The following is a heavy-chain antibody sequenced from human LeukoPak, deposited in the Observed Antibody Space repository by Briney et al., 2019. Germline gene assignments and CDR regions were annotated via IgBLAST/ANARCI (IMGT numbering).Heavy chain of an antibody. J-gene: IGHJ4*02. CDR2: IYYSGST. Sequence: SGTLSLTCTVSGGSISSSSYYWGWIRQPPGKGLEWIGSIYYSGSTYYNPSLKSRVTISVDTSKNQFSLKLSSVTAADTAVYYCARHRPDMAGFDYWGQGTLVTVSS. CDR1: GGSISSSSYY. CDR3: ARHRPDMAGFDY. V-gene: IGHV4-39*01. D-gene: IGHD6-19*01.